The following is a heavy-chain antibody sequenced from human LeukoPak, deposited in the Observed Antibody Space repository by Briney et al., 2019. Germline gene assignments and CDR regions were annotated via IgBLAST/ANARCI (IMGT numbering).Heavy chain of an antibody. Sequence: GGSLRLSCAASGFTFSRYGMHWVRQAPGKGLEWVAVISHDGSNKHYADSVKGRFTISRDNSKNTLYLQMNSLRAEDTAVYYCAKDRSSSWSLDVWGKGTTVTVSS. D-gene: IGHD6-13*01. CDR1: GFTFSRYG. J-gene: IGHJ6*04. CDR3: AKDRSSSWSLDV. CDR2: ISHDGSNK. V-gene: IGHV3-30*18.